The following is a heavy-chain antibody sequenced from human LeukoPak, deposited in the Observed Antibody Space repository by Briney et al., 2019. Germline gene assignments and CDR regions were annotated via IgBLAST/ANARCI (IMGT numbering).Heavy chain of an antibody. CDR2: IYHSGST. CDR3: ARRWLRSPFDY. Sequence: SSETLSLTCTVSGYSISSGYYWGWIRQPPEKGLEWIGSIYHSGSTYYNPSLKSRVAISVDTSKNQFSLKLSSVTAADTAVYYCARRWLRSPFDYWGQGTLVTVSS. CDR1: GYSISSGYY. J-gene: IGHJ4*02. D-gene: IGHD5-12*01. V-gene: IGHV4-38-2*02.